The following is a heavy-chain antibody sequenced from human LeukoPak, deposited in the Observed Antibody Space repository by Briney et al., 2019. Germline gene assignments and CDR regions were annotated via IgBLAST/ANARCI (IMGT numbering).Heavy chain of an antibody. CDR1: GAFISNYY. CDR3: AGRVPAAMHYYYGMDV. D-gene: IGHD2-2*01. CDR2: IFSSGTT. Sequence: PSETLSLTCTVSGAFISNYYWSWIRQPAGRGLEWIGRIFSSGTTNYNPALRSRVTMSVDTSKDQFSLTLISVTAADTAVYYCAGRVPAAMHYYYGMDVWGQGTTVTVSS. J-gene: IGHJ6*02. V-gene: IGHV4-4*07.